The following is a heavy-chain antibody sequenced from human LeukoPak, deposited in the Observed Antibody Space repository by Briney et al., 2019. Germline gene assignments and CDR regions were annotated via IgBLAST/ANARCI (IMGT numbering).Heavy chain of an antibody. CDR2: INPNSGGT. D-gene: IGHD1-26*01. CDR1: GYTFTGYY. CDR3: AGYSGSYLVLGTFDI. J-gene: IGHJ3*02. Sequence: ASVKVSCKASGYTFTGYYFHWVRQAPGQGLEWMGWINPNSGGTNYAQKFQGRVTMTRDTSISTAYMELSRLRSDDTAVYYCAGYSGSYLVLGTFDIWGQGTMVTVS. V-gene: IGHV1-2*02.